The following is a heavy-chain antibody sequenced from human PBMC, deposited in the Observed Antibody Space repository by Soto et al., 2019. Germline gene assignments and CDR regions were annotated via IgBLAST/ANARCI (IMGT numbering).Heavy chain of an antibody. J-gene: IGHJ4*02. CDR1: GYTFTSYF. Sequence: QVQLVQSGAEVKKTGASVKVSCKASGYTFTSYFMHWVRQAPGHGPEWMGRINPSGSTTYSQKFHGRGTVTRDTSTSPVYMELRSLTSEDTAVYYCASYLEYYGSGANFFDYWGQGTLVIVSS. CDR2: INPSGST. D-gene: IGHD3-10*01. CDR3: ASYLEYYGSGANFFDY. V-gene: IGHV1-46*01.